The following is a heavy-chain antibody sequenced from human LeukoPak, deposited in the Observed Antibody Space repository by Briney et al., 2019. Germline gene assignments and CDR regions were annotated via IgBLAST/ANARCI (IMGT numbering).Heavy chain of an antibody. V-gene: IGHV4-34*01. CDR3: ARVRYSNYFDY. CDR2: INHSGST. J-gene: IGHJ4*02. D-gene: IGHD4-11*01. CDR1: GGSFSGYY. Sequence: PSETLSLTCAVYGGSFSGYYWSWIRQPPGKGLEWIGEINHSGSTNYNPSLKSRVTISVDTSKNQFSLKLSPVTAADTAVYYCARVRYSNYFDYWGQGTLVTVSS.